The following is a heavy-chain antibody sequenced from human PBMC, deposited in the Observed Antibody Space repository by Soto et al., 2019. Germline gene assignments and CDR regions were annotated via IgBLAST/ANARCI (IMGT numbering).Heavy chain of an antibody. D-gene: IGHD3-10*01. V-gene: IGHV4-31*03. J-gene: IGHJ4*02. CDR3: ARDRHYGSGSLFGRHYFDY. CDR1: GVSINSGDYF. Sequence: PSETLSLTCTVSGVSINSGDYFWSWIRQHPGKGLEWIGYIYYSGSTTYNPSLKSRVTISIDRSKNQFSLKLSSVTAADTAVYYCARDRHYGSGSLFGRHYFDYWGQGTLVTVSS. CDR2: IYYSGST.